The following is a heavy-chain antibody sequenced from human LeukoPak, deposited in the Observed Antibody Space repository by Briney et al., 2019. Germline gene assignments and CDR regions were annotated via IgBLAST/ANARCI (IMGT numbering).Heavy chain of an antibody. V-gene: IGHV4-39*01. J-gene: IGHJ5*02. CDR2: IYYTGRT. CDR1: GVSISSSSHS. Sequence: SETLSLTCTGSGVSISSSSHSWGWIRQPPGNGLQWTGTIYYTGRTYYNPSLESRLTISVDTSKNQFSLKLTSVTAADTAIYYCAQSLGSGNWIGNWFDPWGQGTLVTVSS. CDR3: AQSLGSGNWIGNWFDP. D-gene: IGHD1-1*01.